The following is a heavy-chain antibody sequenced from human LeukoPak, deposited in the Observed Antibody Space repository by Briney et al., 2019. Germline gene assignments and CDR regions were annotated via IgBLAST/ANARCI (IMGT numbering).Heavy chain of an antibody. Sequence: GGSLRLSCAASGFTFSSYWMHWVRKAPGKGLVWVSRINSDGSSTSYADSVKGRFTISRDNAKNTLYLQMNSLRAEDTAVYYCARDFKYSGYELDYWGQGTLVTVSS. CDR1: GFTFSSYW. V-gene: IGHV3-74*01. J-gene: IGHJ4*02. CDR3: ARDFKYSGYELDY. CDR2: INSDGSST. D-gene: IGHD5-12*01.